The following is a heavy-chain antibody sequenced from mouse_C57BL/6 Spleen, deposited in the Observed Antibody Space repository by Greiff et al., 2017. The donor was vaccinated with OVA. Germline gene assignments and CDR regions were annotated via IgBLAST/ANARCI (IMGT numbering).Heavy chain of an antibody. J-gene: IGHJ3*01. CDR1: GYTFTDYE. V-gene: IGHV1-15*01. CDR3: TGGFAY. Sequence: QVQLQQSGAELVRPGASVTLSCKASGYTFTDYEMHWVKQTPVHGLEWIGAIDPETGGTAYNQKFKGKAILTADKSSSTAYMERRSLTSEDSAVYYCTGGFAYWGQGTLVTVSA. CDR2: IDPETGGT.